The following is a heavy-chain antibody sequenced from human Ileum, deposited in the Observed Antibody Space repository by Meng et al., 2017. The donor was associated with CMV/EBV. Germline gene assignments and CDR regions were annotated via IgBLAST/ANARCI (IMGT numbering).Heavy chain of an antibody. D-gene: IGHD1-26*01. CDR1: GFTFTSYA. CDR3: ARGMGATSSYYGVDV. CDR2: ISYDGSNK. V-gene: IGHV3-30-3*01. Sequence: GGSLRLSCAASGFTFTSYAMHWVRQAPGKGLEWVAVISYDGSNKYYADSVKGRFTISRDNSKNTLYLQMNSLRPEDTAVYYCARGMGATSSYYGVDVWGQGTTVTVSS. J-gene: IGHJ6*02.